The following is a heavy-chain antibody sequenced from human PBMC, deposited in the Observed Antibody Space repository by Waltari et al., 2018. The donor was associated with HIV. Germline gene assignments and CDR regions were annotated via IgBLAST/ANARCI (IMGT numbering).Heavy chain of an antibody. J-gene: IGHJ4*02. V-gene: IGHV3-11*01. CDR3: ARALYEAYYFDY. D-gene: IGHD5-12*01. CDR2: IGGSGGAI. Sequence: MAWIRQAPGKGLEWVSYIGGSGGAIFYADSVRGRFTISRDNARNSLFLQMNSLRAEDTAVYYCARALYEAYYFDYWGQGTLVTVSS.